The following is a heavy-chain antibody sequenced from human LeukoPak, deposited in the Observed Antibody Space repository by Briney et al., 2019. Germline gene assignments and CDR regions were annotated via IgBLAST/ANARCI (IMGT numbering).Heavy chain of an antibody. CDR1: GFTFSSYS. CDR3: ARDPPGDY. J-gene: IGHJ4*02. Sequence: PGGSLRLSCAASGFTFSSYSMNWVRQAPGKGLEWVSYISSSSSTINYADSVKGRFTISRDNAKNSLYLQMDSLRAEDTAVYYCARDPPGDYWGQGTLVTVSS. V-gene: IGHV3-48*01. CDR2: ISSSSSTI.